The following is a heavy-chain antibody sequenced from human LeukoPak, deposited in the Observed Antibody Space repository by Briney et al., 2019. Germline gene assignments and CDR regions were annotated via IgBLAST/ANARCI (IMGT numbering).Heavy chain of an antibody. J-gene: IGHJ6*04. Sequence: GGSLRLSCAASGFTFSSYEMNWVRQAPGKGLEWVSYISGSGSNIYYADSVKGRFTISRDNAKNSLYLQMNSLRAEDTAVYYCARVSGWYGMDVWGEGTTVTVSS. CDR3: ARVSGWYGMDV. V-gene: IGHV3-48*03. CDR2: ISGSGSNI. D-gene: IGHD6-19*01. CDR1: GFTFSSYE.